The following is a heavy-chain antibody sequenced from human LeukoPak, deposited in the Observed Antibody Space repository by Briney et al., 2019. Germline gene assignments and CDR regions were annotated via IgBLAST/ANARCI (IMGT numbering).Heavy chain of an antibody. J-gene: IGHJ6*02. V-gene: IGHV3-66*01. D-gene: IGHD3-10*01. Sequence: GGSLRLSCAASGFTFSICAMGWVRQAPGRGLEWVSVIYSGGGTYYAESVKGRFTISRDNSKNTLYLQLNSLRAEDTAVYYCARDQLYYLGSGSLTVGPFHGMDVWGQGTTVTVS. CDR3: ARDQLYYLGSGSLTVGPFHGMDV. CDR1: GFTFSICA. CDR2: IYSGGGT.